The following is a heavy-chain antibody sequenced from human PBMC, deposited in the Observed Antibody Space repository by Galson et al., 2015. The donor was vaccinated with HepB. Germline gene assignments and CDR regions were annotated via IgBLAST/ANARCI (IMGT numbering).Heavy chain of an antibody. CDR3: ARPSAMASYYLDY. CDR2: IYPDDSDT. J-gene: IGHJ4*02. CDR1: GYKFTSKW. D-gene: IGHD2-2*01. Sequence: QSGAEVKKPGESLKISCTVSGYKFTSKWIGWVRQRPGKGLEWMGIIYPDDSDTRYSPSFQGQVTISADKSVDTTYLQWNTLKTSDTAMYFCARPSAMASYYLDYWDQGTLVTGSS. V-gene: IGHV5-51*01.